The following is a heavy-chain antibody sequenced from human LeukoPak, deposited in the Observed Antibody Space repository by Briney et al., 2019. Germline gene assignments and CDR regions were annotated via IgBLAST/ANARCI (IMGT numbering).Heavy chain of an antibody. J-gene: IGHJ4*02. V-gene: IGHV1-24*01. CDR1: RYTLTELS. CDR3: ATGGSGSYYRVDY. D-gene: IGHD1-26*01. CDR2: FDPEDGET. Sequence: GASVKVSCKLSRYTLTELSMHGVRPAPGKGREWMGGFDPEDGETNYVQKLQGRVTLTQETSTDTAYMDLRSLRSQDTPRYLRATGGSGSYYRVDYWGQGTLVTVSS.